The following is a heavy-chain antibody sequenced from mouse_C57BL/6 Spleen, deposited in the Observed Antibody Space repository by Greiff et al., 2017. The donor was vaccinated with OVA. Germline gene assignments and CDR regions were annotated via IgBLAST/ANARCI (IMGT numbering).Heavy chain of an antibody. D-gene: IGHD2-3*01. J-gene: IGHJ3*01. V-gene: IGHV5-4*03. CDR3: AKIYDGYFRGFAY. Sequence: EVMLVESGGGLVKPGGSLKLSCAASGFTFSSYAMSWVRQTPEKRLEWVATISDGGSYTYYPDNVKGRFTISRDNAKNNLYLQMSQLKSEDTAMYYCAKIYDGYFRGFAYWGQGTLATVSA. CDR2: ISDGGSYT. CDR1: GFTFSSYA.